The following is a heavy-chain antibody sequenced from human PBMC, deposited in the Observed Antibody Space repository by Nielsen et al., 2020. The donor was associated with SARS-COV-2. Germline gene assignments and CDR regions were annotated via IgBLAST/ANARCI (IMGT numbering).Heavy chain of an antibody. V-gene: IGHV3-30*18. J-gene: IGHJ6*02. D-gene: IGHD5-24*01. Sequence: WIRLPPGKGLEWVAVISYDGSNKYYADSVKGRFTISRDNSKNTLYLQMNSLRAEDTAVYYCAKDQGDGYNLVHYYYGMDVWGQGTTVTVSS. CDR2: ISYDGSNK. CDR3: AKDQGDGYNLVHYYYGMDV.